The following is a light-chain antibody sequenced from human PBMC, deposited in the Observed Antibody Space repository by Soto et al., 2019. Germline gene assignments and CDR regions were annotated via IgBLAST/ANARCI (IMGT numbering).Light chain of an antibody. V-gene: IGKV3-20*01. J-gene: IGKJ3*01. Sequence: EIVLTQSPGTLSLSPGERATLSCRASQSVSSSYLAWYQQKPGQAPRLLIYGASSRATGIPDRFSGSGSGTDFTLTISRLDPEDFAVYYCQHHGSSPFTFGPGTKVDV. CDR1: QSVSSSY. CDR2: GAS. CDR3: QHHGSSPFT.